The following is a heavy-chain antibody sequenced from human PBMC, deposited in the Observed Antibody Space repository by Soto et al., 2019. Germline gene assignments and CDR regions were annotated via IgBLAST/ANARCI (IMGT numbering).Heavy chain of an antibody. V-gene: IGHV3-23*01. D-gene: IGHD1-26*01. CDR2: ISGSGFKK. J-gene: IGHJ5*02. CDR1: GFIFENFG. Sequence: RGSLRLSCAASGFIFENFGMSWVRQAPGKGLEWISSISGSGFKKYYADSVKGRFTISRDNSKSTVYLELNNLSAEDTAVYHCAKNQGVELVPLATVDWFDPWGQGSVVTVSS. CDR3: AKNQGVELVPLATVDWFDP.